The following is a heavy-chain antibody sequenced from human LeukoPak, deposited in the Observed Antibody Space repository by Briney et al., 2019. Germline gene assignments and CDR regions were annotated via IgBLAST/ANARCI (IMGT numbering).Heavy chain of an antibody. CDR3: ARGTYYYDSSGYPHDAFDI. CDR2: IIPIFGTA. CDR1: GGTFSSYA. J-gene: IGHJ3*02. D-gene: IGHD3-22*01. Sequence: ASVKVSCKASGGTFSSYAISWVRQAPGQGLEWMGGIIPIFGTANYAQKFQGRVTITTDESTSTAYMELSSLRSEDTAVYYCARGTYYYDSSGYPHDAFDIWGQGTMVTVSS. V-gene: IGHV1-69*05.